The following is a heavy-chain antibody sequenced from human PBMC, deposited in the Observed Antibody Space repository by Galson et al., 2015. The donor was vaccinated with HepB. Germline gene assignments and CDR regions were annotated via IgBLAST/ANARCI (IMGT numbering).Heavy chain of an antibody. V-gene: IGHV3-7*03. CDR3: ARIVHSWGYYYMDV. CDR1: GFTFSSYW. J-gene: IGHJ6*03. Sequence: SLRLSCAASGFTFSSYWMSWVRQAPGKGLEWVANIKQDGSEKYYVDSVKGRFTIPRDNAKNSLYLQMNSLRAEDTAVYYCARIVHSWGYYYMDVWGKGTTVTVSS. CDR2: IKQDGSEK. D-gene: IGHD6-13*01.